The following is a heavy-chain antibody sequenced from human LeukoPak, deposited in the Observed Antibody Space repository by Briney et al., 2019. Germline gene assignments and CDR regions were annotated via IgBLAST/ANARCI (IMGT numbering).Heavy chain of an antibody. CDR3: ASRGVVTGAFDI. CDR1: RFTFSSYG. CDR2: IQYDGSNE. D-gene: IGHD4-23*01. Sequence: GGSLRLSCAASRFTFSSYGMHWVRQAPGKGLEWVACIQYDGSNEQYADSVKGRFSISRDSSKNILYLQMNSLRAEDTAVYYCASRGVVTGAFDIWGQGTMVTVSS. V-gene: IGHV3-30*02. J-gene: IGHJ3*02.